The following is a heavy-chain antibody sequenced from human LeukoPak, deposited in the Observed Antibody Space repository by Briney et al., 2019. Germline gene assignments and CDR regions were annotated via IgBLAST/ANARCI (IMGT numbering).Heavy chain of an antibody. CDR3: ARHVEHAAYFHH. Sequence: GGSLRLSCATSGFTFSNYAVSWVRQAPGKGLEWVSSISGSGGTTCYADSVKGRFTISRDNSKNTLYLQMNSLRAEDTAVYYCARHVEHAAYFHHWGQGILVTVSS. CDR2: ISGSGGTT. J-gene: IGHJ4*02. CDR1: GFTFSNYA. D-gene: IGHD1/OR15-1a*01. V-gene: IGHV3-23*01.